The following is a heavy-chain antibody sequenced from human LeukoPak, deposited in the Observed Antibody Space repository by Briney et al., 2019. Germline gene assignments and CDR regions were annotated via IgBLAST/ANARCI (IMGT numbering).Heavy chain of an antibody. CDR3: ARRLLGSSSLVDP. CDR2: IYPGDSDT. V-gene: IGHV5-51*01. J-gene: IGHJ5*02. CDR1: GYSFTSYW. D-gene: IGHD6-6*01. Sequence: GESLKISCKGSGYSFTSYWIGWVRQMPGKGLEWMGIIYPGDSDTRYSPSFQGRVTISADKSISTAYLQWSSLKASDTAMYYCARRLLGSSSLVDPWGQGTLVTVSS.